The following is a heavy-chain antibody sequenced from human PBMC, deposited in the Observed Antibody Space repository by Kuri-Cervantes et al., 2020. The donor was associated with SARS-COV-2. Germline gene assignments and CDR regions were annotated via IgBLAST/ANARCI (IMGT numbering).Heavy chain of an antibody. J-gene: IGHJ3*02. CDR3: ARDLYGDYVGAFDT. V-gene: IGHV7-4-1*02. CDR1: GYTFTSYA. D-gene: IGHD4-17*01. CDR2: INTNTGNP. Sequence: ASVKVSCKASGYTFTSYAMNWVRQAPGQGLEWMGWINTNTGNPTYAQGFTGRFVFSLDTSVSTAYLQISSLKAEDTAVYYCARDLYGDYVGAFDTWGQGTMVTVSS.